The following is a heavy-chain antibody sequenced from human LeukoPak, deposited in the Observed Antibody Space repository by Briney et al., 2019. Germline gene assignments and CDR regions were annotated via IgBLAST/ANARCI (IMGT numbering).Heavy chain of an antibody. D-gene: IGHD5-18*01. Sequence: SQTLSLTCTVSGGSISSGDYSWSWLRQPPGKGLEWIGYIYYSGSTYYNPSLKSRVTISVDTSKNQFSLKLSSVTAADTAVYYCARGGYSYGYVSWGQGTLVTVSS. CDR1: GGSISSGDYS. CDR3: ARGGYSYGYVS. J-gene: IGHJ5*02. CDR2: IYYSGST. V-gene: IGHV4-30-4*01.